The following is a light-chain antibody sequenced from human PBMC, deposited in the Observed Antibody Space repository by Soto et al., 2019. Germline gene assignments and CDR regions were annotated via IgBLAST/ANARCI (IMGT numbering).Light chain of an antibody. Sequence: DIQMTQSPSSLSASVGDRVTITCRESQSISSYLNWYQQKPANAPKLLIYAASSLQSGVPSRFSCSGSGTDFTLTISSLQPEDFATVYCQQSYSTPLITFGVVTKVEIK. CDR1: QSISSY. J-gene: IGKJ4*01. CDR2: AAS. V-gene: IGKV1-39*01. CDR3: QQSYSTPLIT.